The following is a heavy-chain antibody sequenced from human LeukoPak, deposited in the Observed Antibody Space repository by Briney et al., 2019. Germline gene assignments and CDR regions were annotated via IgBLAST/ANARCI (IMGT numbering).Heavy chain of an antibody. V-gene: IGHV3-30*03. CDR2: ISYDGSNK. CDR1: GFTFSNYG. D-gene: IGHD3-10*01. Sequence: TGGSLRLSCAASGFTFSNYGMHGVRQAPGKGLEWVTLISYDGSNKYYADSVKGRFTISRDNSKNTLYLQMNSLRAEDTAVYYCARDGSGSPVMYYYYYMDVWGKGTTVTVSS. J-gene: IGHJ6*03. CDR3: ARDGSGSPVMYYYYYMDV.